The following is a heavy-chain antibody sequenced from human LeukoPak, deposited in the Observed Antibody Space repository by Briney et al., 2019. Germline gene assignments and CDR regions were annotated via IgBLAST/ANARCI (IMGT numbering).Heavy chain of an antibody. Sequence: SETLSLTCTVSGGSISSSSYYWGWIRQPPGKGLEWIGSIYYSGSTYYNPSLKSRVTISVDTSKNQFSLKLSSVTAADTAVYYCARGVGYSYGSGFDPWGQGTLVTVSS. V-gene: IGHV4-39*07. CDR1: GGSISSSSYY. J-gene: IGHJ5*02. D-gene: IGHD5-18*01. CDR2: IYYSGST. CDR3: ARGVGYSYGSGFDP.